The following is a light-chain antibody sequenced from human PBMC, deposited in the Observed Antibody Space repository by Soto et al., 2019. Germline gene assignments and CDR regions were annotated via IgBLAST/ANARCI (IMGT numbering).Light chain of an antibody. V-gene: IGLV2-8*01. CDR3: SSYGGSSTYV. CDR1: STDVGGYNY. J-gene: IGLJ1*01. Sequence: QSVLTQPPSAAGSPGQSVTISCTGTSTDVGGYNYVSWHQQYPGKAPKLMIYEVSKRPSGVPDRFSGSKSGNTASLTVSGLQAEDEADYYCSSYGGSSTYVFGTGTKVTVL. CDR2: EVS.